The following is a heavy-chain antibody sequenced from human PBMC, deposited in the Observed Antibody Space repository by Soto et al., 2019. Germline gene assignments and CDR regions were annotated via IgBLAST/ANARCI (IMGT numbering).Heavy chain of an antibody. V-gene: IGHV4-4*02. Sequence: QVQLQESGPGLVKPSGTLSLTCVVSSGSISSGNWWSWVRQPPGKGLGWIGEIYHGGNTNYNPSFESRVGMSVDRSKNQFSLKLSSLTAADTAVYYCARGGGSYYYFDYWGQGSLVTVSS. CDR3: ARGGGSYYYFDY. D-gene: IGHD3-10*01. CDR2: IYHGGNT. J-gene: IGHJ4*02. CDR1: SGSISSGNW.